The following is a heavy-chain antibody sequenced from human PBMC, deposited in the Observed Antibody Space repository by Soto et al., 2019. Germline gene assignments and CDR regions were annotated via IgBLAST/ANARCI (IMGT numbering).Heavy chain of an antibody. CDR2: MYPGDSDT. D-gene: IGHD4-17*01. J-gene: IGHJ3*02. Sequence: LGQSLKISSEGFGYTFTNYWIGWVRQMPGKGLEWVGIMYPGDSDTRYSPSFHGQVTISADKSISTTYLQWSSLKASDTAMYYCARHIMSWTVTPGGAFEISGQGRMVTV. V-gene: IGHV5-51*01. CDR3: ARHIMSWTVTPGGAFEI. CDR1: GYTFTNYW.